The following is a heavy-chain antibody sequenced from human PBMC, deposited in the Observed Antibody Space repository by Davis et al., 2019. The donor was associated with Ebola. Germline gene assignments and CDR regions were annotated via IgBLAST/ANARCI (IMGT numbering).Heavy chain of an antibody. CDR1: GGSFSGYY. J-gene: IGHJ5*02. CDR2: VSHSGYS. V-gene: IGHV4-34*01. Sequence: CTIYGGSFSGYYWSWIRQPPGKGLEWLGEVSHSGYSNYNPSLKSRVTMSVDMSKNQFSLTLTSVSAADTAVYYCARTTLTSISDAGLGYNFFAPWGQGTLVTVSS. CDR3: ARTTLTSISDAGLGYNFFAP. D-gene: IGHD2-21*02.